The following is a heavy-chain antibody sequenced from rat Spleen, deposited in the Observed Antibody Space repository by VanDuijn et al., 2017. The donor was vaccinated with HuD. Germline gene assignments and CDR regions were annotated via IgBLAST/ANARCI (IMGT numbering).Heavy chain of an antibody. CDR3: TRGGYFRY. Sequence: EVQLVESDGGLVQPGRSLKLSCAASGVTFSDYYMVWVRQAPKKGLEWVASISVGGGNSYYRDSVKGRFTISRDNAKNTLYLQMDSLRSEDTATYYCTRGGYFRYWGQGVMVTVSS. V-gene: IGHV5-25*01. J-gene: IGHJ2*01. CDR1: GVTFSDYY. CDR2: ISVGGGNS. D-gene: IGHD2-5*01.